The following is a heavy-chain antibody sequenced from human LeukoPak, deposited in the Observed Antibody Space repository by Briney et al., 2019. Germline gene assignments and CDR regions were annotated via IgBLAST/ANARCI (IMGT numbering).Heavy chain of an antibody. CDR3: VRDRIKSKEYFQY. CDR2: ISSDSKYI. CDR1: GFTFSTYS. J-gene: IGHJ1*01. Sequence: PGGSLRLSCAVSGFTFSTYSMNWVRQAPGKGLEWVSAISSDSKYIYYADSLQGRFTISRDNAKNSLFLQMNSLRDEDTAVYYCVRDRIKSKEYFQYWGQGTLVTVSS. V-gene: IGHV3-21*01.